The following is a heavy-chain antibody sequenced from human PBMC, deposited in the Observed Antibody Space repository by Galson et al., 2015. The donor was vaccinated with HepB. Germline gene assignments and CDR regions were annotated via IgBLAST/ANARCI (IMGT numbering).Heavy chain of an antibody. D-gene: IGHD6-13*01. CDR3: ARYFSGSRHFDS. J-gene: IGHJ4*02. V-gene: IGHV6-1*01. CDR1: GDSVSSNSVT. Sequence: CAISGDSVSSNSVTWNWIRQSPSRGLEWLGGTYYRSKWYNDYAVSVKSRITINPDTSNNQFSLQLNSVTPEDTAVYYCARYFSGSRHFDSWGQGTLVTVSS. CDR2: TYYRSKWYN.